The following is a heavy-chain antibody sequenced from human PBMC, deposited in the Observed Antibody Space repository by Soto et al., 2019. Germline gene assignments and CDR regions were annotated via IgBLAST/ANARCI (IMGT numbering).Heavy chain of an antibody. Sequence: GGSLRLSCAASGFTFSSYAMHWVRQAPGKGLEWVAVISYDGSNKYYADSVKGRFTISRDNSKNTLYLQMNSLRAEDTAVYYCARDPGSSWYFPGYNWFDPWGQGTLVTVSS. CDR1: GFTFSSYA. V-gene: IGHV3-30-3*01. CDR2: ISYDGSNK. D-gene: IGHD6-13*01. CDR3: ARDPGSSWYFPGYNWFDP. J-gene: IGHJ5*02.